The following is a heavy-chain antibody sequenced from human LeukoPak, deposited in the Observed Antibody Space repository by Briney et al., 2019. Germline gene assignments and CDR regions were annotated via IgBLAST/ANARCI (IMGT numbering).Heavy chain of an antibody. CDR1: GFTFSSCW. V-gene: IGHV3-7*01. CDR2: IKQDGSEK. CDR3: ASRRETYYDILTGYYFDH. J-gene: IGHJ4*02. D-gene: IGHD3-9*01. Sequence: PGGSLRLSCAASGFTFSSCWMSWVRQAPGKGLKWVANIKQDGSEKYYVDSVKGRFTISRDNTKNSLYLQMNSLRAEDTAVYYCASRRETYYDILTGYYFDHWGQGTLVTVSS.